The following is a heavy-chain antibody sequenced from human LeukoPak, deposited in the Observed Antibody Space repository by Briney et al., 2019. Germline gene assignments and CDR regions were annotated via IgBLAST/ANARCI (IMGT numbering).Heavy chain of an antibody. D-gene: IGHD2-21*02. Sequence: SQTLSLTSAIPGDCAFRNSAASNWIRQSASRGLEWLGRTYYRSKWYNDYAVSVKSRITINPDTSKYQFSLQLNSVTPEDTAVYYCAREGDSYYYGMDVWGQGTTVTVSS. V-gene: IGHV6-1*01. J-gene: IGHJ6*02. CDR2: TYYRSKWYN. CDR3: AREGDSYYYGMDV. CDR1: GDCAFRNSAA.